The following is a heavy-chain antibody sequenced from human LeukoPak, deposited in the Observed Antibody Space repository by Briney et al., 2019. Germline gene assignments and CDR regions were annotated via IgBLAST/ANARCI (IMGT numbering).Heavy chain of an antibody. Sequence: PSETLSLTCTVSGGSISSSSYYWGWIRQPPGKGLEWIGSIYYSGSTYYNPSLKSRVTISVDTSKNQFSLKLSSVTAADTAVYSCATGPTVTTVDYWGQGTLVTVSS. J-gene: IGHJ4*02. V-gene: IGHV4-39*01. D-gene: IGHD4-17*01. CDR2: IYYSGST. CDR1: GGSISSSSYY. CDR3: ATGPTVTTVDY.